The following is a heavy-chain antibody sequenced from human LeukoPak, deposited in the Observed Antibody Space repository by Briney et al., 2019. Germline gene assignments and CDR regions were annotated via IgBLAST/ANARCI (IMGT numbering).Heavy chain of an antibody. CDR2: IRGSGGST. J-gene: IGHJ4*02. D-gene: IGHD5-12*01. CDR1: GFSFSNYA. Sequence: QAGGSLRLSCAASGFSFSNYAMSWVRQAPGKGGLEWVSAIRGSGGSTFYADSVKGRFTISRDNSKNTLYVQMNSLRAEDTAVYYCAKAVGAVATPFDYWGQGTLVTVSS. CDR3: AKAVGAVATPFDY. V-gene: IGHV3-23*01.